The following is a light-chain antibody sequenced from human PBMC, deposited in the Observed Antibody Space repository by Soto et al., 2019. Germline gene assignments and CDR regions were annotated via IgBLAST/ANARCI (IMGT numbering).Light chain of an antibody. CDR2: GAS. CDR1: QSVSSSY. Sequence: EIVLTQSPGTLSLSPGERATLSCRASQSVSSSYLAWYQQKPGQAPRLLIYGASSRATGIPDRFSGSGSGTDFTLTISRLEPEDFAMYYCHRYGSSPPVTFGQGTRLEIK. V-gene: IGKV3-20*01. CDR3: HRYGSSPPVT. J-gene: IGKJ5*01.